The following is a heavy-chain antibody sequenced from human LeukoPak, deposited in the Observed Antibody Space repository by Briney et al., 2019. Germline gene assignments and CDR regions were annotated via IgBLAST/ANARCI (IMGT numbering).Heavy chain of an antibody. CDR1: GFTVSSNY. CDR3: ARDQSKYSPFDY. D-gene: IGHD5-18*01. Sequence: GGSLRLSCAASGFTVSSNYMSWVRQAPGKGLEWVSVIYSGGSTYYADSVKGRFTISRDNSKNTLYLQMNSLRAEDTAVYYCARDQSKYSPFDYWGQGTLVTVSS. J-gene: IGHJ4*02. V-gene: IGHV3-66*01. CDR2: IYSGGST.